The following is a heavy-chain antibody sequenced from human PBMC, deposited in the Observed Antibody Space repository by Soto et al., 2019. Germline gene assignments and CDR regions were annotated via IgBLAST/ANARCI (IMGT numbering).Heavy chain of an antibody. V-gene: IGHV4-34*01. J-gene: IGHJ6*03. D-gene: IGHD3-10*01. CDR3: ARGLAYYYGSGSYYNYYYYYMDV. CDR2: INHSGST. CDR1: GGSFSGYY. Sequence: SETLSLTCAVYGGSFSGYYWSWIRQPPGKGLEWIGEINHSGSTNYNPSLKSRVTISVDTSKNQFSLKLSSVTAADTAVYYCARGLAYYYGSGSYYNYYYYYMDVWGKGTTVTVSS.